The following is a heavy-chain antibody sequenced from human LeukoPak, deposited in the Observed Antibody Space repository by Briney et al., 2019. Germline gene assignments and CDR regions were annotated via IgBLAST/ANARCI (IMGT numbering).Heavy chain of an antibody. CDR1: GFTFSSYS. CDR3: ARDRMITIFGVVALDAFDI. D-gene: IGHD3-3*01. J-gene: IGHJ3*02. Sequence: PGGSLRLSCAASGFTFSSYSMNWVRQAPGKGLEWVSSISSSSSYIYYADSVKGRFTISRDNAKNSLYLQMNSLRAEDTAVYYCARDRMITIFGVVALDAFDIWGQETMVTVSS. V-gene: IGHV3-21*01. CDR2: ISSSSSYI.